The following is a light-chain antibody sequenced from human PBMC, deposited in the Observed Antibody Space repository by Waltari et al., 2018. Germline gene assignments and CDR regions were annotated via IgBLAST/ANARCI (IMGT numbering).Light chain of an antibody. V-gene: IGLV2-14*01. CDR3: SSYTSSNTLDGV. Sequence: QSALTQPASVSGSPGQSITISCTGTSSDVGGYNYVSWYQQHPDKAPKLMIYEVSNRPSGVSDRFSGSRSGNAASLTISGLQAEDEADYDCSSYTSSNTLDGVFGGGTKLTVL. CDR2: EVS. J-gene: IGLJ2*01. CDR1: SSDVGGYNY.